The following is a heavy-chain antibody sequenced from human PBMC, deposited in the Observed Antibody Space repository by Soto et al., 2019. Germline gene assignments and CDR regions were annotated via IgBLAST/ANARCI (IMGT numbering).Heavy chain of an antibody. CDR3: VRVPDS. Sequence: QVQLQESGPGLVKPSQTLSLTCTVSGGSISSGGYSWSWIRQHPGKGLEWIGYIYYSGSTYYNPSIRRRVTISVDTSKNQSSLKLTSVTAADTAVYYCVRVPDSWGQGTLVTVSS. V-gene: IGHV4-31*03. CDR2: IYYSGST. CDR1: GGSISSGGYS. J-gene: IGHJ4*02.